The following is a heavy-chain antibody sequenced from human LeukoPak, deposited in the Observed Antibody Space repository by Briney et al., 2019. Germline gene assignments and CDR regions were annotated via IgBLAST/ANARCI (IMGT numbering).Heavy chain of an antibody. D-gene: IGHD3-22*01. CDR1: GGSISSGGYY. V-gene: IGHV4-30-2*01. Sequence: KASETLSLTCTVSGGSISSGGYYWSWIRQPPGKGLEWIGYIYHSGSTYYNPSLKSRVTISVDRSKNQFSLKLSSVTAADTAVYYCARGSGSGYLCDFDYWGQGTLVTVSS. CDR3: ARGSGSGYLCDFDY. CDR2: IYHSGST. J-gene: IGHJ4*02.